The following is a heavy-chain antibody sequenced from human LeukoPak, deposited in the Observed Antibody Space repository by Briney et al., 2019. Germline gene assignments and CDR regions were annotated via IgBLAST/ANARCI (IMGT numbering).Heavy chain of an antibody. V-gene: IGHV4-59*01. CDR2: IYYSGST. CDR1: SDSISSYY. Sequence: PSETLSLTCTVSSDSISSYYWSWIRQPPGKGLEWIGYIYYSGSTNYNPSLKSRVTISVDTSKNQFSLKLSSVTAADTAVYYCARDSSYDSSGYYYPDAFDVWGQGTMVTVSS. J-gene: IGHJ3*01. D-gene: IGHD3-22*01. CDR3: ARDSSYDSSGYYYPDAFDV.